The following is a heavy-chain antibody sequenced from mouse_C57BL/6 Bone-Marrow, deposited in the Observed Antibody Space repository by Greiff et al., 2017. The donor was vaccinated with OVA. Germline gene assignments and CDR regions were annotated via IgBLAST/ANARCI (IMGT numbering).Heavy chain of an antibody. CDR3: ARAGGPYGPFYFDY. CDR1: GYTFTSYW. J-gene: IGHJ2*01. Sequence: VQLQQPGAELVKPGASVKMSCKASGYTFTSYWITWVKQRPGQGLEWIGDIYPGSGSTNYNEKFKSKATLTVDTSSSTASLQLSSLTCEDSAVYYCARAGGPYGPFYFDYWGQGTTLTVSS. V-gene: IGHV1-55*01. CDR2: IYPGSGST. D-gene: IGHD1-1*02.